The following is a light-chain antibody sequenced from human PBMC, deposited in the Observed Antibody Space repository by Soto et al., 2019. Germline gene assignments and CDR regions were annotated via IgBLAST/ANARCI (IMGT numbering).Light chain of an antibody. CDR3: QQRSDWPST. CDR1: QSVSSY. J-gene: IGKJ4*01. V-gene: IGKV3-11*01. CDR2: DAS. Sequence: EIVLTQSPATLSLSPGERATLSCRASQSVSSYLAWYQQKPGQAPRLLIYDASNRATGIPVRFSGSGSGTDFTLTISSLEPYDFAVYYCQQRSDWPSTFGGGTKVQIK.